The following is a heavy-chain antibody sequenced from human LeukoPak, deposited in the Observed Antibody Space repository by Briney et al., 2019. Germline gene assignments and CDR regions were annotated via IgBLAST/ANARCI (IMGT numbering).Heavy chain of an antibody. CDR1: GGSIGTYY. CDR2: IYYSGST. D-gene: IGHD3-22*01. V-gene: IGHV4-59*06. Sequence: SGPTLVNPSETLSLTCTVSGGSIGTYYWSWIRQHPGKGLEWIGYIYYSGSTYYSPSLKSRATISVDTSKNQFSLKLSSVTAADTAVYYCASRNKQKYFDSSDDAFDIWGQGTKVTVSS. CDR3: ASRNKQKYFDSSDDAFDI. J-gene: IGHJ3*02.